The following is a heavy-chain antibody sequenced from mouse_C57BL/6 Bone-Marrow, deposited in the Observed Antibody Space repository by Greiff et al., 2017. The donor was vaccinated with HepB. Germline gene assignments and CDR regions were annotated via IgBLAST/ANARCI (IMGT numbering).Heavy chain of an antibody. J-gene: IGHJ4*01. CDR1: GFTFSDYY. Sequence: DVQLVASEGGLVQPGSSMKLSCTASGFTFSDYYMAWVRQVPEKGLEWVANINYDGSSTYYLDSLKSRFIISRDNAKNILYLQMSSLKSEDTATYYCARDPYGSPMDYWGQGTSVTVSS. D-gene: IGHD2-2*01. V-gene: IGHV5-16*01. CDR2: INYDGSST. CDR3: ARDPYGSPMDY.